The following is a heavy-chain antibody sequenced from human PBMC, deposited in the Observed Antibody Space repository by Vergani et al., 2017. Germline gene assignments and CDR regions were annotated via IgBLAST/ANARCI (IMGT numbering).Heavy chain of an antibody. J-gene: IGHJ4*02. CDR2: IRSKANSYAT. D-gene: IGHD6-19*01. CDR3: TKASGYSSGWYGVD. Sequence: EVQLVESGGGLVQPGGSLKLSCAASGFTFSGSTMHWVRQASGKGLEWVGRIRSKANSYATAYAASVKGRFTSSRDDSKNTAYLQMNSLKTEDTAVYYCTKASGYSSGWYGVDWGQGTLVTVSS. CDR1: GFTFSGST. V-gene: IGHV3-73*02.